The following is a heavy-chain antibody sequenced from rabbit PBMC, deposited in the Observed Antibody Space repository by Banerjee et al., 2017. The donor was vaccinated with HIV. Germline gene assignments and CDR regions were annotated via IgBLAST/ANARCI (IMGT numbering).Heavy chain of an antibody. CDR1: GLDFSSIYW. V-gene: IGHV1S40*01. D-gene: IGHD1-1*01. Sequence: QSLEESGGDLVKPGASLTLTCTASGLDFSSIYWICWVRQAPGKGLEWIACIYGGSSGSTYYATWAKGRFTISKTSSTTVTLQMTSLTAADTATYFCATDDDNSGDYNLWGQGTLVTVS. CDR2: IYGGSSGST. J-gene: IGHJ4*01. CDR3: ATDDDNSGDYNL.